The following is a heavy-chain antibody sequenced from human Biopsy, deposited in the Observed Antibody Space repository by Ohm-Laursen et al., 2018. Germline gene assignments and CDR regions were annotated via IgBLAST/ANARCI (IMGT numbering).Heavy chain of an antibody. CDR1: GFTFSHAW. J-gene: IGHJ3*02. CDR2: IKNEIDGGTT. D-gene: IGHD3-22*01. V-gene: IGHV3-15*01. CDR3: THHYDASDDVFDI. Sequence: SLRLSCAASGFTFSHAWMSWVRQAPGKGLEWVGRIKNEIDGGTTDYAAPVNGRFTILRDDSKNMLFLQMDSLKTEDTAVYYCTHHYDASDDVFDIWGQGTVVTVSS.